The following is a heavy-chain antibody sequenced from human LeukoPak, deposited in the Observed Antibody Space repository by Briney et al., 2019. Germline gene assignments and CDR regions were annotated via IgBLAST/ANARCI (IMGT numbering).Heavy chain of an antibody. CDR2: MNPNSGNT. CDR3: ARDQYCSGGSCYSGIGY. CDR1: GYTFTSYD. V-gene: IGHV1-8*02. D-gene: IGHD2-15*01. Sequence: GASVKVSCKASGYTFTSYDINWVRQATGQGLEWMGWMNPNSGNTGYAQKFQGRVTITRSTSISTAYMELSSLRSEDTAVYYCARDQYCSGGSCYSGIGYWGQGTLVTVSS. J-gene: IGHJ4*02.